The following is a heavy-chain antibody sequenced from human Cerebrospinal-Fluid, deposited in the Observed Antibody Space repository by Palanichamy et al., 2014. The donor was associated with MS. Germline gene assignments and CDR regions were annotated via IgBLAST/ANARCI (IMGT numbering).Heavy chain of an antibody. Sequence: EVQLLESGGGLVPPGGSLRLSCAASGFTFNTYVMTWVRQAPGKGLEWVSCISVSGTTYYADSVRGRFTISRDNSKNTLYLQMNSLRAEDTAIYYCVKNDLVARIFDYWGQGTLVTVSS. CDR2: ISVSGTT. CDR1: GFTFNTYV. J-gene: IGHJ4*02. CDR3: VKNDLVARIFDY. V-gene: IGHV3-23*01. D-gene: IGHD5-12*01.